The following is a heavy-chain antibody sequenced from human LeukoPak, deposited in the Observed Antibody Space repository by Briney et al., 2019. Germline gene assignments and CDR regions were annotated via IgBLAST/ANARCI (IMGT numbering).Heavy chain of an antibody. CDR3: ARAGHRRYYYDNGYDY. Sequence: GASVKVSCKASGYTFTSYGISWVRQAPGHGLKWMGWISAYNGNTNYAQKLQGRVTMTTDTSTSTAYMELRSLRSDDTAVYYCARAGHRRYYYDNGYDYWGQGTLVTVSS. V-gene: IGHV1-18*01. CDR2: ISAYNGNT. D-gene: IGHD3-22*01. CDR1: GYTFTSYG. J-gene: IGHJ4*02.